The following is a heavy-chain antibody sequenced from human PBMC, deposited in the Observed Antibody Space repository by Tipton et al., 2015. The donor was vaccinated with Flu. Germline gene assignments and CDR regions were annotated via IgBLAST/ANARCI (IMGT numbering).Heavy chain of an antibody. CDR1: GGSIGSYY. Sequence: GLVKPSETLFLTCTVSGGSIGSYYWNWIRQPPGKGLEWIGYIYNSAYTKYNPSLESRVTISADTPKKQFSLQLRSVTAADTAVYYCARGNWGSGYKLSNWFDPWGQGTLVTVSS. V-gene: IGHV4-59*12. J-gene: IGHJ5*02. CDR3: ARGNWGSGYKLSNWFDP. D-gene: IGHD3-3*01. CDR2: IYNSAYT.